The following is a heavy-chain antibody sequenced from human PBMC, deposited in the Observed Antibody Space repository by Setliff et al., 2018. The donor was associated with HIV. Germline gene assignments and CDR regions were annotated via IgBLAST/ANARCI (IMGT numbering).Heavy chain of an antibody. J-gene: IGHJ4*02. Sequence: PGGSLRLSCAASGFTFSSYAMSWVRKAPGKGLEWVSAISGSGGSTYYADSVKGRFTISRDNSKNTLYLQMNSLRAEDTAVYYCAKGVDRITMVRGGYWGQGTLVTVS. D-gene: IGHD3-10*01. CDR1: GFTFSSYA. V-gene: IGHV3-23*01. CDR3: AKGVDRITMVRGGY. CDR2: ISGSGGST.